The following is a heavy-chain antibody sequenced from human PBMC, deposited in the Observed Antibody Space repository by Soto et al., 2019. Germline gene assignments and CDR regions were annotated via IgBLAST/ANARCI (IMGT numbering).Heavy chain of an antibody. Sequence: PGGSLRLSCAASGFTFSSYWMSWVRQAPGKGLEWVANIKQDGSEKYYVDSVKGRFTISRDNAKNSLYLQMNSLRAEDTAVYYCARDLIFGGARESQTFDYWGQGTLVTVSS. V-gene: IGHV3-7*03. D-gene: IGHD3-3*01. CDR2: IKQDGSEK. CDR1: GFTFSSYW. CDR3: ARDLIFGGARESQTFDY. J-gene: IGHJ4*02.